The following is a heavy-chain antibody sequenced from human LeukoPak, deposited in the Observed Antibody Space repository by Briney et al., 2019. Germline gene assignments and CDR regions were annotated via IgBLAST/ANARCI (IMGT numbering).Heavy chain of an antibody. J-gene: IGHJ4*02. D-gene: IGHD3-10*01. CDR1: GFTFSSYG. V-gene: IGHV3-30*18. CDR3: AKDVASWLGELSYFDY. Sequence: GGSLRLSCAASGFTFSSYGMHWVRQAPGKGLEWVAVISYDGSNKYYADSVKGRFTISRDNSKNTLYLQMNSLRAEDTAVYYCAKDVASWLGELSYFDYWGQGTLVTVSS. CDR2: ISYDGSNK.